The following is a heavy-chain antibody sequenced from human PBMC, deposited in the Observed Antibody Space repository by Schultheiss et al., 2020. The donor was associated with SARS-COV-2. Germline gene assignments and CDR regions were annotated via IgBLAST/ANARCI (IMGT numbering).Heavy chain of an antibody. CDR3: ARRVVGYYRNWFDP. CDR1: GGTFSSYA. CDR2: IIPIFGTA. V-gene: IGHV1-69*13. Sequence: SVKVSCKASGGTFSSYAISWVRQAPGQGLEWMGGIIPIFGTANYAQKFQGRVTITADESTSTAYMELSSLRAEDTAVYYCARRVVGYYRNWFDPWGQGTLVTVSS. D-gene: IGHD1-26*01. J-gene: IGHJ5*02.